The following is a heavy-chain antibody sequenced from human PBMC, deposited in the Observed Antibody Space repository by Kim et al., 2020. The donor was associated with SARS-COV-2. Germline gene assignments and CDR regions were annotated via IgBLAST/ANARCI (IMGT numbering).Heavy chain of an antibody. V-gene: IGHV3-74*01. D-gene: IGHD1-26*01. CDR3: ASRRYTGTYYYFDY. CDR2: INSDGGTK. J-gene: IGHJ4*02. CDR1: GFTFSSYW. Sequence: GGSLRLSCAASGFTFSSYWMHWVRQAPGKGLVWVSRINSDGGTKSYADSVKGRFTISRDNAKSTLYLQMNRLRAEETAVYYCASRRYTGTYYYFDYWGQGTVVTVSS.